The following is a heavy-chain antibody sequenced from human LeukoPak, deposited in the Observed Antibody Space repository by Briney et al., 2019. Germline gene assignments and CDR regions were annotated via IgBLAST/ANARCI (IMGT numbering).Heavy chain of an antibody. CDR2: ISGSGGST. CDR1: GFTFSSYA. CDR3: AKRQGIAAAGTGKYFDY. J-gene: IGHJ4*02. Sequence: GGSLRLSCAASGFTFSSYAMSWVRQAPGKGLEWVSTISGSGGSTYYADSVKGRFTISRDNSKNTLYLQMNSLRAEDTAVYYCAKRQGIAAAGTGKYFDYWGQGTLVTVSS. V-gene: IGHV3-23*01. D-gene: IGHD6-13*01.